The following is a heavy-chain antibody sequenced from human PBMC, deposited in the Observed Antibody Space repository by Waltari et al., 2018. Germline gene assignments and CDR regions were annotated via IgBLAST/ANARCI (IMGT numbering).Heavy chain of an antibody. V-gene: IGHV3-23*01. Sequence: PGKGLEWVSAISGSGGSTYYADSVKGRFTISRTNSKTTLYLQMNSLRAEDTAVYYCAKDKWELLPFDYWGQGTLVTVSS. CDR2: ISGSGGST. D-gene: IGHD1-26*01. J-gene: IGHJ4*02. CDR3: AKDKWELLPFDY.